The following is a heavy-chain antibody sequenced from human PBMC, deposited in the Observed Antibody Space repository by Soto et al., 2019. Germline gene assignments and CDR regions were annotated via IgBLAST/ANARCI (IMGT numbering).Heavy chain of an antibody. CDR3: AKDPLGSGRVWDY. CDR2: ISGSGGST. D-gene: IGHD6-19*01. CDR1: GFTFSSYA. Sequence: LRLSCAASGFTFSSYAMSWVRQAPGKGLEWVSAISGSGGSTYYADSVKGRFTISRDNSKNTLYLQMNSLRAEDTAVYYCAKDPLGSGRVWDYWGQGTLVTVSS. V-gene: IGHV3-23*01. J-gene: IGHJ4*02.